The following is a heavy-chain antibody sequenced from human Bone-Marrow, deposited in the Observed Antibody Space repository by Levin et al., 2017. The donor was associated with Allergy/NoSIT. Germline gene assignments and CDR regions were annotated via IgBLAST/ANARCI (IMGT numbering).Heavy chain of an antibody. V-gene: IGHV3-23*01. D-gene: IGHD1-1*01. Sequence: PGGSLRLSCAGSGFTFSSFAMSWVRQAPGKGLEWVALISGRTNETSYSDSVKGRFTVSRDNSKKTLHLQMNSLRGDDTARYYCATAGGPLWNQYHNGQGYLHHWGPGTLVTVSS. CDR2: ISGRTNET. CDR1: GFTFSSFA. J-gene: IGHJ1*01. CDR3: ATAGGPLWNQYHNGQGYLHH.